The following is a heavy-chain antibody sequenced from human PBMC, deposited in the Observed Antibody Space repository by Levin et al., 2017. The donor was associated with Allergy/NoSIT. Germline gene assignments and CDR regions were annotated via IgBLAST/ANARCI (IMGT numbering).Heavy chain of an antibody. J-gene: IGHJ3*02. D-gene: IGHD2-8*01. CDR3: ARHGTYCTNGVCYFDAFDI. Sequence: SETLSLTCTVSGGSISSYYWSWIRQPPGKGLEWIGYIYYSGSTNYNPSLKSRVTISVDTSKNQFSLKLSSVTAADTAVYYCARHGTYCTNGVCYFDAFDIWGQGTMVTVSS. V-gene: IGHV4-59*08. CDR2: IYYSGST. CDR1: GGSISSYY.